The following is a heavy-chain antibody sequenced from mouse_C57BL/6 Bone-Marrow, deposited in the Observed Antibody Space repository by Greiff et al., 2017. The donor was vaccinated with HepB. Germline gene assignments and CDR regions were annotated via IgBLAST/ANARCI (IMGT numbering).Heavy chain of an antibody. CDR3: TTLYYYGSSGFAY. J-gene: IGHJ3*01. D-gene: IGHD1-1*01. CDR2: IDPENGDT. CDR1: GFNIKDDY. V-gene: IGHV14-4*01. Sequence: EVQVVESGAELVRPGASVKLSCTASGFNIKDDYMHWVKQRPEQGLEWIGWIDPENGDTEYASKFQGKATITADTSSNTAYLQLSSLTSEDTAVYYCTTLYYYGSSGFAYWGQGTRVTVSA.